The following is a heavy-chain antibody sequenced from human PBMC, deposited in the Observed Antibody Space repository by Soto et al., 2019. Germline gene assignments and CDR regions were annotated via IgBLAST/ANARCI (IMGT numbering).Heavy chain of an antibody. V-gene: IGHV4-59*01. CDR2: IYYSGST. CDR3: ARDTWGHYFDY. CDR1: GGSISSYY. J-gene: IGHJ4*02. D-gene: IGHD7-27*01. Sequence: PSETLRLTCTVSGGSISSYYWSWIRQPPGKGLEWIGYIYYSGSTNYNPSLKSRVTISVDTSKNQFSLKLSSVTAADTAVYYCARDTWGHYFDYWGQGTLVTVS.